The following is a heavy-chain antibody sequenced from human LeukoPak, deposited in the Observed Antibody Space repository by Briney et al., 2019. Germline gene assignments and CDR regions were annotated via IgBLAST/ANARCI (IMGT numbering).Heavy chain of an antibody. J-gene: IGHJ4*02. Sequence: GRSLRLSCAASGFTFSSYSMNWVRQAPGKGLEWVSSISSSSSYIYYADSVKGRFTISRDNAKNSLYLQMNSLRAEDTAVYYCARDRAKSVAAAGVYWGQGTLVTVSS. CDR2: ISSSSSYI. D-gene: IGHD6-13*01. CDR3: ARDRAKSVAAAGVY. V-gene: IGHV3-21*01. CDR1: GFTFSSYS.